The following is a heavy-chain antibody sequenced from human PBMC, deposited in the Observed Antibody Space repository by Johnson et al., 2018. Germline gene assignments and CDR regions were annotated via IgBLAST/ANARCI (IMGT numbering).Heavy chain of an antibody. J-gene: IGHJ6*02. Sequence: VQLVESGGGLVQPGGSLRLSCAGSGFTFSTYTMRWVRQAPGKGLEWVSTFSGSGSSTYYADSVKGRFTISRDNSKNTLYLQMNSLRPGDTAVYYCAKAGWSGSYYSHYGMDVWGQGTTVTVSS. CDR2: FSGSGSST. CDR1: GFTFSTYT. CDR3: AKAGWSGSYYSHYGMDV. V-gene: IGHV3-23*04. D-gene: IGHD3-3*01.